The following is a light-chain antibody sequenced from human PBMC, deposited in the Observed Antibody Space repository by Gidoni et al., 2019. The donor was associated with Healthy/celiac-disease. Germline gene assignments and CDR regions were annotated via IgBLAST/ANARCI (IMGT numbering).Light chain of an antibody. CDR2: RAS. J-gene: IGKJ3*01. V-gene: IGKV3-20*01. Sequence: EIVLTQSPGTLSLSPGERATLSCRASQSISSSYLAWYQQKPGQAPRLLIYRASSRATGIPDRFSGSGSGTDFTLTISRLEPEDFAVYYCQQYGGSPLFTFGPGTKVDIK. CDR3: QQYGGSPLFT. CDR1: QSISSSY.